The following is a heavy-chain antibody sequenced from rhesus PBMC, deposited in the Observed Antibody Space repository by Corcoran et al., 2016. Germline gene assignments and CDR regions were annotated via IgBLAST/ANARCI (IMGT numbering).Heavy chain of an antibody. CDR2: INSVGGST. J-gene: IGHJ3*01. CDR3: AKDHEGDVDPGFDF. D-gene: IGHD5-42*01. Sequence: EVQLVETGGGLVQPGGSLKLSCAASGFTFSSYGMSWVSQAPGKGLVWVSAINSVGGSTDYTDSVKGRFTISRDNAKNTLSLQMNSLRAEDTAVYYCAKDHEGDVDPGFDFWGQGLRVTVSS. V-gene: IGHV3S5*01. CDR1: GFTFSSYG.